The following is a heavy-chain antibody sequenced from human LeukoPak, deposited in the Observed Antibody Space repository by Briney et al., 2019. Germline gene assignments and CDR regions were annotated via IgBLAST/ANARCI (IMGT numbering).Heavy chain of an antibody. D-gene: IGHD6-19*01. V-gene: IGHV4-4*07. Sequence: KPSETLSLTCTGSGGSIINHYWSWIRQPAGKGLEWIGRIYSSGSANYSPSLKSRVSMSIDTSNNHFSLNLTSVTAADTALYFCARDVRYASGWSTPESWGQGTLVTVSS. CDR3: ARDVRYASGWSTPES. CDR1: GGSIINHY. J-gene: IGHJ5*02. CDR2: IYSSGSA.